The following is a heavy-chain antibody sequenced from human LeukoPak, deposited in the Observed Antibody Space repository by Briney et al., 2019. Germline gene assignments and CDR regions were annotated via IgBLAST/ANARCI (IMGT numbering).Heavy chain of an antibody. CDR3: AREQGMVRGSWFDP. J-gene: IGHJ5*02. D-gene: IGHD3-10*01. V-gene: IGHV3-21*04. Sequence: GGSLRLSCAASGFTFSSYSMNWVRQAPGKGLEWVSSISSSSSSIYYADSVKGRFTISRDNAKNSLYLQMNSLRAEDTALYYCAREQGMVRGSWFDPWGQGTLVTVSS. CDR2: ISSSSSSI. CDR1: GFTFSSYS.